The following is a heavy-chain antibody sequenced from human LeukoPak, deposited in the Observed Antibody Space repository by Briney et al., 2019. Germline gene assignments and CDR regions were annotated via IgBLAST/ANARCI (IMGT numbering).Heavy chain of an antibody. CDR2: IYYSGST. CDR1: GVSISSYY. J-gene: IGHJ4*02. Sequence: SETLSLTCTVSGVSISSYYWSWIRQPPGKGLEWIGYIYYSGSTNFNPSRKGRVTMSVDTSKNQFSLKLSSVTAADTAVYYCARTEYYFDHWGQGTLVSVSS. CDR3: ARTEYYFDH. V-gene: IGHV4-59*01. D-gene: IGHD3-10*01.